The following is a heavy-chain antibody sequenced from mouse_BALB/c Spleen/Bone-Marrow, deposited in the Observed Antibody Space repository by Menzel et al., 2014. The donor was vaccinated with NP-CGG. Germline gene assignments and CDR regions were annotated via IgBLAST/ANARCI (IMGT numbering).Heavy chain of an antibody. CDR3: ARDYYGSQYYFDY. J-gene: IGHJ2*01. CDR2: IWAGGST. CDR1: GFSLTSYG. D-gene: IGHD1-1*01. Sequence: VMLVESGPGLVAPSQSLSITCTVSGFSLTSYGVHWVRQPPGKGLEWLGVIWAGGSTNYNSALMSRLSISKDNSKSQVFLKMNSLQTGDTAMYYCARDYYGSQYYFDYWGQGTTLTVSS. V-gene: IGHV2-9*02.